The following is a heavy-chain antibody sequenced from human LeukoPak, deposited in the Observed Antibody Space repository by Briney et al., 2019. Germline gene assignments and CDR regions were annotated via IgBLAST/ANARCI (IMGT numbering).Heavy chain of an antibody. V-gene: IGHV4-4*07. D-gene: IGHD6-13*01. CDR2: IYTSGST. J-gene: IGHJ5*02. CDR3: ASQGVHSSSRGFDP. Sequence: SETLSLTCTVSGGSISSYYWSWIRQPAGKGLEWIGRIYTSGSTYYNPSLKSRVTISVDTSKNQFSLKLSSVTAADTAVYYCASQGVHSSSRGFDPWGQGTLVTVSS. CDR1: GGSISSYY.